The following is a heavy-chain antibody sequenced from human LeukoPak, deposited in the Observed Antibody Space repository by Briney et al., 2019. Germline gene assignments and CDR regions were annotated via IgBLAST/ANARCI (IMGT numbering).Heavy chain of an antibody. CDR3: ARDRVSGNPYSFDY. J-gene: IGHJ4*02. V-gene: IGHV1-69*04. D-gene: IGHD1-26*01. Sequence: SVKVSCKASGGTFSSYTISWVRQAPGQGLEWMGRIIPILGIANYAQKFQGRVTNTADKSTSTAYMELSSLRSEDTAVYYCARDRVSGNPYSFDYWGQETLVTVSS. CDR2: IIPILGIA. CDR1: GGTFSSYT.